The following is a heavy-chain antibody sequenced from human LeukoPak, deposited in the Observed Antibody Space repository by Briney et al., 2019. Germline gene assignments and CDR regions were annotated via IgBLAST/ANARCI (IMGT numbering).Heavy chain of an antibody. CDR2: ISYDGSNK. Sequence: GGSLRLSCAASGFTFSSYGMHWVRQAPGKGLEWVAVISYDGSNKYYADSVKGRFTISRDNSKNTLYLQMNSLRAEDAAVYYCAKGGPSKRYYYYYYMDVWGKGTTVTVSS. V-gene: IGHV3-30*18. J-gene: IGHJ6*03. CDR3: AKGGPSKRYYYYYYMDV. CDR1: GFTFSSYG.